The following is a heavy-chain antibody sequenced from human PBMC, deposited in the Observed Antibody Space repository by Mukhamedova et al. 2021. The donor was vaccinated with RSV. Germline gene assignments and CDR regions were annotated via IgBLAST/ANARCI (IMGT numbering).Heavy chain of an antibody. V-gene: IGHV4-34*01. J-gene: IGHJ4*02. CDR3: ASGRAVVTPLDY. D-gene: IGHD4-23*01. CDR1: GSFSGYY. CDR2: INHSGST. Sequence: GSFSGYYWSWIRQPPGKGLEWIGEINHSGSTNYNPSLKSRVTISVDTSKNQFSLKLSSVTAAGTAVSYCASGRAVVTPLDYWGQGT.